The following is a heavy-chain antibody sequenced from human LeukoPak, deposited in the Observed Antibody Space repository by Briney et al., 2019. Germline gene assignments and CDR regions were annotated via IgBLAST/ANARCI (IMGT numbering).Heavy chain of an antibody. CDR3: ARGEEATSDGYKGHFFDF. J-gene: IGHJ4*01. D-gene: IGHD5-24*01. CDR2: VYYSGST. CDR1: GGSISNGNYY. Sequence: PSETLSLTCTVSGGSISNGNYYWIWIRQPPGKGLEWIGSVYYSGSTYYNPSLESRVTMSVDTPKSQFSLRLSSVTAADTAVYCCARGEEATSDGYKGHFFDFWGQGTLVTVSS. V-gene: IGHV4-39*01.